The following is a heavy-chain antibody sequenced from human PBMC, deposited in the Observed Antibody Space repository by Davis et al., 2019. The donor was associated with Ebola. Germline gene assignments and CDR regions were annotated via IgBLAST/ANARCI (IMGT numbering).Heavy chain of an antibody. Sequence: PGGSLRLSCTVSGGSISSYYWSWIRQPPGKGLEWIGYIYYSGSTNYNPSLKSRVTISVDTSKNQFSLKLSSVTAADTAVYYCARFTGENYYYYYMDVWGKGTTVTVSS. CDR2: IYYSGST. D-gene: IGHD1-26*01. CDR1: GGSISSYY. V-gene: IGHV4-59*01. J-gene: IGHJ6*03. CDR3: ARFTGENYYYYYMDV.